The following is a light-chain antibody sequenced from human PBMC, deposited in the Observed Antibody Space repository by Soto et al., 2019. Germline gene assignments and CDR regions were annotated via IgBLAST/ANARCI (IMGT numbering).Light chain of an antibody. V-gene: IGKV1-17*01. J-gene: IGKJ4*01. CDR1: QGIRNA. CDR2: GAS. CDR3: LQDYNYPLT. Sequence: DIQMTQSPSSLSASVGDKVTITCRASQGIRNALAWYQQKPGKAPKRLIYGASTLQSGVPSRFSGSGSATEFTLTITSLQPEDFATYYCLQDYNYPLTFGGGTKVDIK.